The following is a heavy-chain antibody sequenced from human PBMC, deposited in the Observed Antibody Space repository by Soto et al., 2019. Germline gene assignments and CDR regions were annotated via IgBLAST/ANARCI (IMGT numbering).Heavy chain of an antibody. V-gene: IGHV3-30*18. D-gene: IGHD1-26*01. CDR3: AKDREGAYFDY. CDR1: GFTFSSYG. J-gene: IGHJ4*02. Sequence: GSLRLSCAASGFTFSSYGMHWVRQAPGKGLEWVAVISYDGSNKYYADSVKGRFTISRDNSKNTLYLQMNGLRAEDTAVYYCAKDREGAYFDYWGQGTLVTVSS. CDR2: ISYDGSNK.